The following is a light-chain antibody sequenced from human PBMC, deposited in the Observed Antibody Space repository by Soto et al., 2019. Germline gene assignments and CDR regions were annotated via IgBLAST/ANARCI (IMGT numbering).Light chain of an antibody. Sequence: DIPMTQSPSSLSASVGDRVTITCRASQSIAKYLNWYQQKPGKAPKLLIYAASNLQSGVPSRFSGSGFGTDYTLTISSLQTEDFATYYCQHNYSPPPITFGQGTRLEIK. CDR3: QHNYSPPPIT. CDR2: AAS. CDR1: QSIAKY. V-gene: IGKV1-39*01. J-gene: IGKJ5*01.